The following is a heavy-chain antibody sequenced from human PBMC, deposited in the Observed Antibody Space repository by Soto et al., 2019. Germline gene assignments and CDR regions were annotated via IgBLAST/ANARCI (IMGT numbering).Heavy chain of an antibody. V-gene: IGHV3-23*01. CDR2: ISGSGGST. D-gene: IGHD3-3*01. CDR1: GFTFSSYA. Sequence: PGGSLRLSCAASGFTFSSYAMSWVRQAPGKGLEWVSAISGSGGSTYYADSVKGRFTISRDNSKNTLYLQMNSLRAEDTAVYYCAKGSHYDFWSGYTAGYFDYWGQGTLVTVSS. J-gene: IGHJ4*02. CDR3: AKGSHYDFWSGYTAGYFDY.